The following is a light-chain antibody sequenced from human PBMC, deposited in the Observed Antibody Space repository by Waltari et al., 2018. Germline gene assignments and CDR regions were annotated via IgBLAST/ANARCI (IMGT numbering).Light chain of an antibody. CDR1: QTIRTTY. CDR2: GTF. J-gene: IGKJ4*01. Sequence: EIVLTQSPDTLSLSPGEGATLSCRTSQTIRTTYLAWYQQKPGPAPTLLIYGTFSRATGIPDRFTGSGSGTDFSLTISSLEPEDFATYYCQQYDISPLTFGGGTKVEIK. V-gene: IGKV3-20*01. CDR3: QQYDISPLT.